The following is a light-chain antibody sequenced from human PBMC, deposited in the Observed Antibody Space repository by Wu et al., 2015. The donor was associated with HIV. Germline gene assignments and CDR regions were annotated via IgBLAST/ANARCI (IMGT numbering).Light chain of an antibody. J-gene: IGKJ2*01. Sequence: EIVLTQSPATLSLSPGERATLSCRASQSVSSSYLAWYQQKPGQAPRLLIYDASNRATGIPARFSGTGSGTDFTLTISSLEPEDFAVYYCQQRSNWYTFGQGTKLEIK. CDR2: DAS. V-gene: IGKV3-11*01. CDR1: QSVSSSY. CDR3: QQRSNWYT.